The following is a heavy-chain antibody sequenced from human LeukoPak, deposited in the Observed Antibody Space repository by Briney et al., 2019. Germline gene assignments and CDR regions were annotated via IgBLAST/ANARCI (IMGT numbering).Heavy chain of an antibody. D-gene: IGHD3-10*01. J-gene: IGHJ6*02. Sequence: ASVKVSCKASGGTFSSYAISWVRQAPGQGLEWMGRIIPILGIANYAQKFQGRVTITADKSTSTAYMELSSLRSEDTAVYYCAREPSYYYGSGSYINYYYGMDVWGQGTTVTVSS. V-gene: IGHV1-69*04. CDR3: AREPSYYYGSGSYINYYYGMDV. CDR1: GGTFSSYA. CDR2: IIPILGIA.